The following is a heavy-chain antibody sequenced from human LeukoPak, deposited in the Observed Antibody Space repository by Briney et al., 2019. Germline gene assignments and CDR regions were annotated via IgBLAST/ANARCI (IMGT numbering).Heavy chain of an antibody. CDR1: GYTFTTYY. J-gene: IGHJ4*02. Sequence: GASVNVSCKASGYTFTTYYMHWVRQPPGHGLEGMGIINPSAGSTTYAQKFQGRVAMTRDTSTSTVYMELSSLRSEDTAVYYCARDRRYNDYDYCFDSWGQGTLVTVSS. V-gene: IGHV1-46*01. D-gene: IGHD5-12*01. CDR3: ARDRRYNDYDYCFDS. CDR2: INPSAGST.